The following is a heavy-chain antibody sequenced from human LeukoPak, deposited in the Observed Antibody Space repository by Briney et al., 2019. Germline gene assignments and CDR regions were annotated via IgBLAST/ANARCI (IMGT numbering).Heavy chain of an antibody. J-gene: IGHJ3*02. Sequence: GGSLRLSCAASGFTFSDYYMSWIRQAPGKGLEWVAFIRFDGSDEHYADSVKGRFTISRDNSKNTLYLQMNSLRAEDTAVYYCAKDRSWGGSAFDIWGQGAMVTVSS. V-gene: IGHV3-30*02. CDR3: AKDRSWGGSAFDI. CDR1: GFTFSDYY. D-gene: IGHD2-15*01. CDR2: IRFDGSDE.